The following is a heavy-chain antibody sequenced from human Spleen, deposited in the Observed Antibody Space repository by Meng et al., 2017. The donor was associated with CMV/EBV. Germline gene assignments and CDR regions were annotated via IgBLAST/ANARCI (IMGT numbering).Heavy chain of an antibody. CDR1: GFTFSSYA. CDR2: ISYDGSNK. V-gene: IGHV3-30-3*01. D-gene: IGHD5-12*01. Sequence: GESLKISCAASGFTFSSYAMHWVRQAPGKGLEWVAVISYDGSNKYYADSVKGRFTITRDNAKNSLYLQMHSLRSEDTALYYCARIPIKSPPRCDYWGQGTLVTVSS. CDR3: ARIPIKSPPRCDY. J-gene: IGHJ4*02.